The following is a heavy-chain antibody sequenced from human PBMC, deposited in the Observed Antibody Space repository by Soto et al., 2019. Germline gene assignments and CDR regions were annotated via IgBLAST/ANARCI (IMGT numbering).Heavy chain of an antibody. CDR1: GYTFTSYA. V-gene: IGHV7-4-1*01. J-gene: IGHJ6*02. CDR2: INTNTGNP. Sequence: ASVKVSCKASGYTFTSYAMNWVRQAPGQGLEWMGWINTNTGNPTYAQGFTGRFVSSLDTSVSTAYLQICSLKAEDTAVYYCASSTEFLEYGMDVWGQGTTVTVSS. CDR3: ASSTEFLEYGMDV. D-gene: IGHD3-3*01.